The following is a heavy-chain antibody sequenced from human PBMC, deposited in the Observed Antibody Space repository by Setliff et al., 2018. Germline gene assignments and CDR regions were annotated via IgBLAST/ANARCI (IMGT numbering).Heavy chain of an antibody. V-gene: IGHV4-61*09. Sequence: SETLSLTCTVSGDSISSRRNYWGWFRQPAGKELEWIGQIYTSWSTNYNPSLKSRVTISVDTSKNHFSLKLSSVTAADTSVYYCARYPRRGNGWYPYYVDVWGKGTTVTSP. J-gene: IGHJ6*03. D-gene: IGHD6-19*01. CDR3: ARYPRRGNGWYPYYVDV. CDR1: GDSISSRRNY. CDR2: IYTSWST.